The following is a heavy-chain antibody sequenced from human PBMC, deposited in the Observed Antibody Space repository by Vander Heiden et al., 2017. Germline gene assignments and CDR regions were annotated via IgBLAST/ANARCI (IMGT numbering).Heavy chain of an antibody. Sequence: QALPVQSGAEVQQPWSWVRVSCVACGVTFTNYEVNWVRQAPGQGLEWMGGIIPMFGTTNYAQKFQGRVTITADESTNTAYMEVSSLTSEDTAVYYCAKVGVAVAGTPYFDYWGQGTLVTVSS. CDR1: GVTFTNYE. V-gene: IGHV1-69*01. CDR2: IIPMFGTT. CDR3: AKVGVAVAGTPYFDY. J-gene: IGHJ4*02. D-gene: IGHD6-19*01.